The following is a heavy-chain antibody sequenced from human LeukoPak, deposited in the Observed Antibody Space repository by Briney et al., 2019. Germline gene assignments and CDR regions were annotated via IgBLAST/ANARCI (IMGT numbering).Heavy chain of an antibody. V-gene: IGHV1-24*01. J-gene: IGHJ4*02. Sequence: ASVKVSCKVSGYTLTELSMHWVRQAPGKGLEWMGGFDPEDGETIYAQKFQGRVTMTEDTSTDTAYMELSSLRSEDTAVYYCATALRCCTNGVCYTPNPHFDYWGQGTLVTVSS. CDR2: FDPEDGET. CDR1: GYTLTELS. CDR3: ATALRCCTNGVCYTPNPHFDY. D-gene: IGHD2-8*01.